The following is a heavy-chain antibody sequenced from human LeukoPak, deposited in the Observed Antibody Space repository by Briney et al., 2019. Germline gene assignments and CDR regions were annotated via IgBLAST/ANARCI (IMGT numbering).Heavy chain of an antibody. CDR2: IKQDGSEK. CDR1: GFTFSTYW. J-gene: IGHJ4*02. V-gene: IGHV3-7*01. CDR3: ARDHVVGANDY. D-gene: IGHD1-26*01. Sequence: PGGSLRLSCTASGFTFSTYWMSWVRQAPGKGLEWVANIKQDGSEKKYVDSVKGRFTISRDNAKNSLYLQMNSLRAEDTAVYYCARDHVVGANDYWGLGTLVTVSS.